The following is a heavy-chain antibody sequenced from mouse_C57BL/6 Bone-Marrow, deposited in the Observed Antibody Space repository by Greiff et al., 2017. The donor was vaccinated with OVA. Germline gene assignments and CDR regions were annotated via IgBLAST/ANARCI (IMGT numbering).Heavy chain of an antibody. Sequence: QVQLQQSGAELVRPGASVTLSCKASGYTFTDYEMHWVKQTPVHGLEWIGAIDPETGGTASNQKFKGKAILTADKSSSTAYMELRSRTSEDSAVYDCTRGYSNYYAMDYWGQGTSVTVAS. CDR2: IDPETGGT. CDR1: GYTFTDYE. J-gene: IGHJ4*01. V-gene: IGHV1-15*01. D-gene: IGHD2-5*01. CDR3: TRGYSNYYAMDY.